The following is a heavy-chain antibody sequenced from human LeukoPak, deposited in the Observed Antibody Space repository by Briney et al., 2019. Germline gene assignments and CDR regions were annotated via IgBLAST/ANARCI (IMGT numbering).Heavy chain of an antibody. J-gene: IGHJ4*02. V-gene: IGHV3-30-3*01. Sequence: GGSLRLSCSVSGFNFKSYSMHWVRQAPGKGLEWVALISYDGSEKDYADSVKGRFTISRDNSKSTVDLQMNNLRPEDTALYFCAKVRDTVVVLPPFDYWGQGTMVTVSS. CDR3: AKVRDTVVVLPPFDY. D-gene: IGHD2-15*01. CDR2: ISYDGSEK. CDR1: GFNFKSYS.